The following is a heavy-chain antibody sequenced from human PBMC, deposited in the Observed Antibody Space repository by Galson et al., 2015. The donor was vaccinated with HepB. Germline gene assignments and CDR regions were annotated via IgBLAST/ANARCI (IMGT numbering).Heavy chain of an antibody. Sequence: LTCTVSGGSISSYYWSWIRQPPGKGLEWIGYIYYSGTTVYNPSLKSRVIMSVDTSKNQFSLNLISVTAADTAVYYCAGYSSAHNHYFDYWGQGTLVTVSS. V-gene: IGHV4-59*01. CDR1: GGSISSYY. CDR3: AGYSSAHNHYFDY. J-gene: IGHJ4*02. CDR2: IYYSGTT. D-gene: IGHD6-19*01.